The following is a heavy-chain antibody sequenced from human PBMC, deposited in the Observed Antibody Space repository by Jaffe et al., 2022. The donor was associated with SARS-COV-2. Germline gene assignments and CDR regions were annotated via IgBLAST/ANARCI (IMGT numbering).Heavy chain of an antibody. CDR3: AKVRYPDRSYYMGFDY. D-gene: IGHD3-10*01. CDR1: GFTFSSYA. CDR2: ISGSGGST. V-gene: IGHV3-23*01. Sequence: EVQLLESGGGLVQPGGSLRLSCAASGFTFSSYAMSWVRQAPGKGLEWVSAISGSGGSTYYADSVKGRFTISRDNSKNTLYLQMNSLRAEDTAVYYCAKVRYPDRSYYMGFDYWGQGTLVTVSS. J-gene: IGHJ4*02.